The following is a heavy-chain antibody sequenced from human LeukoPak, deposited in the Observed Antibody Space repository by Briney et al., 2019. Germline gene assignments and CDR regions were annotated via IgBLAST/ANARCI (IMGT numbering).Heavy chain of an antibody. CDR3: AKGGLLVASFDY. J-gene: IGHJ4*02. D-gene: IGHD5-12*01. CDR1: GFTFSSYA. V-gene: IGHV3-23*01. Sequence: GGSLRLSCAASGFTFSSYAMSWVRQSPGKGLEWVSGVSGSGGSTYYADSVKGRFTISRDNSKNTLYLQMNSLRVEDTAVYYCAKGGLLVASFDYWGRGTLVTVSS. CDR2: VSGSGGST.